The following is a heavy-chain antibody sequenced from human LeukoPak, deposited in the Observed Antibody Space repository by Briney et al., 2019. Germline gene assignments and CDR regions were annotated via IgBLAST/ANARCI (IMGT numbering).Heavy chain of an antibody. D-gene: IGHD2-2*01. Sequence: GGPLRLSCAASGFQLISCGMHWFSQAPGKRLKWVAVLVYDGSDKTFADSVKGRFTISRDNSKNTLYLQMNSLRAEDTAVYYCARLTVPAAIGPYYYSGMDVWGQGTTVTVSS. V-gene: IGHV3-33*08. CDR3: ARLTVPAAIGPYYYSGMDV. J-gene: IGHJ6*02. CDR1: GFQLISCG. CDR2: LVYDGSDK.